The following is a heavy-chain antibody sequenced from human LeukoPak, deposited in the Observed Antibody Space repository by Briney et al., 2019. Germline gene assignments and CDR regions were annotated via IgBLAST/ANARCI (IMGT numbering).Heavy chain of an antibody. D-gene: IGHD4-17*01. CDR3: ARLNPTTVWYRGDWFDP. CDR1: GDSISSYY. Sequence: PSETLSLTCTVSGDSISSYYWSWIRQPAGKGLEWIGRIYTSGTTSYNPSLKSRVTMSIDTSKNQFSLKLSSVTAADTAVYYCARLNPTTVWYRGDWFDPWGQGTLVTVSS. J-gene: IGHJ5*02. CDR2: IYTSGTT. V-gene: IGHV4-4*07.